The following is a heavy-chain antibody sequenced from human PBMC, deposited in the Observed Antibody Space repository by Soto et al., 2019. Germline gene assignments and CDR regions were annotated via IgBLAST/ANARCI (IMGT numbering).Heavy chain of an antibody. V-gene: IGHV5-10-1*01. CDR2: INPSDSYT. D-gene: IGHD3-3*01. CDR3: ARHPYYDFWSGYSDYYYYGMDV. CDR1: GYSFTSYW. Sequence: GESLKISCQGSGYSFTSYWIGWVRQRPGKGLEWMGRINPSDSYTTYSPSFQGHVTISTDKSFSTAYLQWSSLKASDTAMYYCARHPYYDFWSGYSDYYYYGMDVWGQGTTVTVSS. J-gene: IGHJ6*02.